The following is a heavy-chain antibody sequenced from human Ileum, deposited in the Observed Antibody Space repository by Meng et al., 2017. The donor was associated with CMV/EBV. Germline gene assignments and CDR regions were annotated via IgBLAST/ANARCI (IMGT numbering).Heavy chain of an antibody. CDR2: INHSGST. J-gene: IGHJ4*02. Sequence: SETLSLTCAVYGGSFSGYYWSWIRQPPGKGLEWIGEINHSGSTNYNLSLKSRVTISVDTSKNQFSLKLSSVTAADTAVYYCARGGSGVVPAAMVDYWGQGTLVTVSS. V-gene: IGHV4-34*01. D-gene: IGHD2-2*01. CDR1: GGSFSGYY. CDR3: ARGGSGVVPAAMVDY.